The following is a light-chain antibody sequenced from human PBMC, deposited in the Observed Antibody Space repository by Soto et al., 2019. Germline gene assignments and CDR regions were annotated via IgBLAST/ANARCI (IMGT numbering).Light chain of an antibody. Sequence: EIVMTQSPATLSVSPGDRATLSCRASQSVSSNLAWYQQKPGQAPRLLIYGASSRATGIPDRFSGSSSGTDFTLTISRLEHEDFAVYYCQQYGMSPWTFGQGTKVEIK. CDR3: QQYGMSPWT. V-gene: IGKV3-20*01. J-gene: IGKJ1*01. CDR1: QSVSSN. CDR2: GAS.